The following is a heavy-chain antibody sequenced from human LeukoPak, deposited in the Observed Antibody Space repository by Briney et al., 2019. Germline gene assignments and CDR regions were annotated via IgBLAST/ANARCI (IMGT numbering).Heavy chain of an antibody. V-gene: IGHV3-30*09. CDR3: ARVYYDFWSGTIGY. CDR1: GFSFSSYS. Sequence: GGSLRLSCAASGFSFSSYSIHWVRQAPGKGLEWVAVISSDGNSKNFALSVKGRFAISRDNAKNSLSLQMSSLRAEDTAVYYCARVYYDFWSGTIGYWGQGTLVTVSS. J-gene: IGHJ4*02. D-gene: IGHD3-3*01. CDR2: ISSDGNSK.